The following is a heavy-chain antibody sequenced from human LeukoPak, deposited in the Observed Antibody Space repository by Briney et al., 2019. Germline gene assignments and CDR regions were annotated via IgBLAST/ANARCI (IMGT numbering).Heavy chain of an antibody. Sequence: PGGSLRLSCVASGFTFSTYGMSWVRQAPGKGLEWVSAISGSGGSTYYADSVKGRFTIFRDNSKNTLYLQMNSLRVEDTAVYYCAKDGRAVGTTHFDYWGQGTLVTVSS. CDR2: ISGSGGST. V-gene: IGHV3-23*01. CDR1: GFTFSTYG. CDR3: AKDGRAVGTTHFDY. J-gene: IGHJ4*02. D-gene: IGHD1-26*01.